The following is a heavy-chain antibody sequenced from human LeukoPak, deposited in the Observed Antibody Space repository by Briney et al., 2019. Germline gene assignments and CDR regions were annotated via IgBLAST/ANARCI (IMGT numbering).Heavy chain of an antibody. D-gene: IGHD4-23*01. CDR3: AKDPDYYGGNSGPPC. CDR2: IYSGGST. J-gene: IGHJ4*02. CDR1: GFTVSSNY. V-gene: IGHV3-66*01. Sequence: GGSLRLSCAASGFTVSSNYMSWVRQAPGKGLEWVSVIYSGGSTYYADSVKGRFTISRDNSKNTLYLQMNSLRAEDTAVYYCAKDPDYYGGNSGPPCWGQGTLVTVSS.